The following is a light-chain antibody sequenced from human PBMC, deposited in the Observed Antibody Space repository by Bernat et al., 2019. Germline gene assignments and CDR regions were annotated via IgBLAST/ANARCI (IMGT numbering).Light chain of an antibody. J-gene: IGLJ3*02. Sequence: SYELSQPPSVSVSPGQTASITCSGDLLGDRYVCWYQQKPGQSLVLVISQDSQRPSGIPERFSGSNSGNTATLTISGTQAMDEANYYCQTWDNGAVMFGGGTKLTVL. CDR3: QTWDNGAVM. V-gene: IGLV3-1*01. CDR2: QDS. CDR1: LLGDRY.